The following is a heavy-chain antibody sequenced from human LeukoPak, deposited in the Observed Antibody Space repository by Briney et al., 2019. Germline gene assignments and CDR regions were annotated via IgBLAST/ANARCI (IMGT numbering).Heavy chain of an antibody. D-gene: IGHD2-15*01. Sequence: PGGSLRLSCAASGFTFSSYAMSWVRQAPGKGLEWVSAISGSGGSTYYADSVKGRFNITRDNSKNTLYLQMNSLRAEDTAVYYCAADCSGGSCYNDYYYYGMDVWGQGTTVTVSS. J-gene: IGHJ6*02. CDR3: AADCSGGSCYNDYYYYGMDV. CDR2: ISGSGGST. V-gene: IGHV3-23*01. CDR1: GFTFSSYA.